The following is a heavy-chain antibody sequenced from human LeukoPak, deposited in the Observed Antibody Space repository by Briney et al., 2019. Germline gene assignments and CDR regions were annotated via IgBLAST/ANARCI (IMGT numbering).Heavy chain of an antibody. D-gene: IGHD7-27*01. J-gene: IGHJ6*02. V-gene: IGHV1-8*01. CDR2: MNPNSGNT. CDR3: ASSVLTGSGMDV. Sequence: MGWMNPNSGNTGYAQKFQGKFTMTRNTSISTAYMELSSLRFEDTAVYYCASSVLTGSGMDVWGQGTTVTVSS.